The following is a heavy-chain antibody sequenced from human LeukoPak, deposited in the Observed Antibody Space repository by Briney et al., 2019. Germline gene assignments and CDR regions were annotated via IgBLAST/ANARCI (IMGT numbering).Heavy chain of an antibody. Sequence: SVKVSCKASGGTFSSYAISWVRQAPGQGLEWMGGIIPIFGTANYAQKFQGRVTITADESTSTAYMELSSLRSEDTAVYYCASGRSGWYYFDYWGQGTLVPVSS. CDR3: ASGRSGWYYFDY. CDR1: GGTFSSYA. J-gene: IGHJ4*02. D-gene: IGHD6-19*01. CDR2: IIPIFGTA. V-gene: IGHV1-69*13.